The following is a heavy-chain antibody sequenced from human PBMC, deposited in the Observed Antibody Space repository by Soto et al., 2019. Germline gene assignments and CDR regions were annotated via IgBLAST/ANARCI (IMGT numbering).Heavy chain of an antibody. J-gene: IGHJ5*02. CDR2: VIPILGMA. Sequence: QVQLVQSAAEVKKPGSSVKVSCEASGGTFSSYSFSWVRPAPGQGLEWMGRVIPILGMANNSQKFQGRVTIPAGQSTSTVDMELSSLRSEDPAVYYCARGGAVVVPGAVDRHTWFDPWGQGTLVTVSS. CDR1: GGTFSSYS. CDR3: ARGGAVVVPGAVDRHTWFDP. D-gene: IGHD2-2*01. V-gene: IGHV1-69*02.